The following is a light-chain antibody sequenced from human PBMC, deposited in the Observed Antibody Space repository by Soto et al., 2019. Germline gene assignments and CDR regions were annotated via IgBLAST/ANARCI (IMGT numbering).Light chain of an antibody. V-gene: IGKV1-5*01. CDR2: DAS. CDR1: QSISSW. J-gene: IGKJ1*01. Sequence: DIQMTQSPSTLSASVGDRVTITCRASQSISSWLAWYQQKPGKAPKLLIYDASSLESGVQSRFSGSGSGTDFTLTISFLLPDYFATYYCQQYNTWTFGQGTKA. CDR3: QQYNTWT.